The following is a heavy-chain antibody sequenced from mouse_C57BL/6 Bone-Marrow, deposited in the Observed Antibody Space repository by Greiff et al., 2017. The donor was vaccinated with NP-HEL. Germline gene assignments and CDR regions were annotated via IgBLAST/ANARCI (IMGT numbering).Heavy chain of an antibody. CDR1: GYTFTSYW. D-gene: IGHD2-4*01. CDR2: IDPNSGGT. V-gene: IGHV1-72*01. CDR3: ARGWVPKLYDYDGWYFDV. Sequence: QVQLQQPGAELVKPGASVKLSCKASGYTFTSYWMHWVKQRPGRGLAWIGRIDPNSGGTKYNEKFTSKATLTVDKPSSTAYMQLSSLTSEDSAVYYCARGWVPKLYDYDGWYFDVWGTGTTVTVSS. J-gene: IGHJ1*03.